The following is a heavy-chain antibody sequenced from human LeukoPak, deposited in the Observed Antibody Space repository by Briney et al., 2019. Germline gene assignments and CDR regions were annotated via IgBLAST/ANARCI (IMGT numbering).Heavy chain of an antibody. V-gene: IGHV3-23*01. J-gene: IGHJ5*02. CDR2: ISGSGGST. CDR3: AKGDCSGGSCYLTRFDP. Sequence: GASLRLSCAASGFTFSSYAMSWVRQAPGKGLEWASAISGSGGSTYYADSVKGRFTISRDNSKNTLYLQMNSLRAEDTAVYYCAKGDCSGGSCYLTRFDPWGQGTLVTVSS. D-gene: IGHD2-15*01. CDR1: GFTFSSYA.